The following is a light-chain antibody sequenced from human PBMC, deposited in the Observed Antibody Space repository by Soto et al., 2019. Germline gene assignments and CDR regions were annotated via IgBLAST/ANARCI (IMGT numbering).Light chain of an antibody. V-gene: IGKV1-5*01. CDR2: DAS. Sequence: MTQSPATLSATVGDRVTITCRASQSISRCLAWYQQRPGKAPKLLIYDASSWQNWVPARFSGSGSGTEFSLTISSLEPDDSAAYYCQQYNTSRTFGRGTKVDIK. J-gene: IGKJ4*02. CDR3: QQYNTSRT. CDR1: QSISRC.